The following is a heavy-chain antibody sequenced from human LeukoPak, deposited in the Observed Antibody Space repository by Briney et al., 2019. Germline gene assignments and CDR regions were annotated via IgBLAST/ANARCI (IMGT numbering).Heavy chain of an antibody. CDR2: IYYSGST. Sequence: SETLSLTCTVSGGSISSYHWSWIRQPSGKGLEWIGYIYYSGSTNYNPSLKSRVTISVDTSKNQFSLKLSSVTAADTAVYYCARDGILTGYYSLECTDAFDIWGQGTIVTVSS. J-gene: IGHJ3*02. CDR1: GGSISSYH. D-gene: IGHD3-9*01. CDR3: ARDGILTGYYSLECTDAFDI. V-gene: IGHV4-59*01.